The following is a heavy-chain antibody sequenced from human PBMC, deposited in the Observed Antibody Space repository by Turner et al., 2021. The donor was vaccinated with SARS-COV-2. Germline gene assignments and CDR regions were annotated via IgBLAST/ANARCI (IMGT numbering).Heavy chain of an antibody. J-gene: IGHJ4*02. CDR1: GYTFTDYH. CDR3: ARDSGITGVDI. V-gene: IGHV1-2*02. CDR2: LNPNTGGT. Sequence: QVHLAQSGAEVKKPGASVKVSCKASGYTFTDYHMHWVRQAPGQGLEWVGLLNPNTGGTNYAQRFQGRVTITAEASVNTAYMEMSSLTSDDTAVYYCARDSGITGVDIWSEGTLVTVSP. D-gene: IGHD1-20*01.